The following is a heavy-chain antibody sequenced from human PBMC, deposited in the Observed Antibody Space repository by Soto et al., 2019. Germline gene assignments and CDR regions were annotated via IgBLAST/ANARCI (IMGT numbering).Heavy chain of an antibody. CDR1: GGSISSGGYS. Sequence: PSETLSLTCAVSGGSISSGGYSWSWIRQPPGKGLEWIGYIYHSGSTYYNPSLKSRVTISVDRSKNQFSLKLSSVTAADTAVYYCARATYDDETTEQGMDVWGQGTTVTVSS. CDR2: IYHSGST. V-gene: IGHV4-30-2*01. J-gene: IGHJ6*02. CDR3: ARATYDDETTEQGMDV. D-gene: IGHD4-17*01.